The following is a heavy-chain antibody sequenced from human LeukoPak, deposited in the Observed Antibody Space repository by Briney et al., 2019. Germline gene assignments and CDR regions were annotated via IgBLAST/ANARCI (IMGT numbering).Heavy chain of an antibody. CDR1: GGSISSNSYD. CDR3: ARVSSPPDRTAMVDY. CDR2: FYYSGGT. Sequence: SETLSLTCTVSGGSISSNSYDWGWIRQPPGKGLEWIGTFYYSGGTNYNPSLKSRVTMSADTSKNQISLRLSSVTAADTAVYYCARVSSPPDRTAMVDYWGQGTLVTVSS. D-gene: IGHD5-18*01. J-gene: IGHJ4*02. V-gene: IGHV4-39*01.